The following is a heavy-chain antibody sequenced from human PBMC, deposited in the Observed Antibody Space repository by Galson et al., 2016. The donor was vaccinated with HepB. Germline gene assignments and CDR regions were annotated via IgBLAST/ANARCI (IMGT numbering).Heavy chain of an antibody. CDR2: ISQDGGKK. CDR1: GFTSSNHW. Sequence: SLRLSCAASGFTSSNHWMSWVRQAPGKGLEWVAGISQDGGKKDYLESVKGRFTISRDNAKNSLYLQMDNLRAEDTAVYYCARIIRPFAEFDSWGQGTLFTVAS. J-gene: IGHJ4*02. CDR3: ARIIRPFAEFDS. V-gene: IGHV3-7*01. D-gene: IGHD3-16*01.